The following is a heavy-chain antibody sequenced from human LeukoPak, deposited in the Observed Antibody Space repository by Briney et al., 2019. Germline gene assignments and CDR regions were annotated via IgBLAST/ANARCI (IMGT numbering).Heavy chain of an antibody. CDR3: ARHGPNRGSQSRPDAFDI. D-gene: IGHD3-16*01. Sequence: ASVKVSCKASGGTFSSYAISWVRQAPGQGLEWMGRIIPILGIANYAQKFQGRVTITADKSTSTAYMELSSLRSEDTAVYYCARHGPNRGSQSRPDAFDIWGQGTMVTVCS. CDR2: IIPILGIA. J-gene: IGHJ3*02. V-gene: IGHV1-69*04. CDR1: GGTFSSYA.